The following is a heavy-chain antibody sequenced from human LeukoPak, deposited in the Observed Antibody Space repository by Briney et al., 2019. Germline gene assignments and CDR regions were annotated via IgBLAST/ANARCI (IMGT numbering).Heavy chain of an antibody. CDR2: IYYSGST. Sequence: LETLSLTCTVSGGSISSYYWSWIRQPPGKGLEWIGYIYYSGSTNYNPSLKSRVTISVDTSKNQFSLKLSSVTAADTAVYYCARAISSGWYAYWGQGTLVTVSS. CDR1: GGSISSYY. CDR3: ARAISSGWYAY. V-gene: IGHV4-59*01. J-gene: IGHJ4*02. D-gene: IGHD6-19*01.